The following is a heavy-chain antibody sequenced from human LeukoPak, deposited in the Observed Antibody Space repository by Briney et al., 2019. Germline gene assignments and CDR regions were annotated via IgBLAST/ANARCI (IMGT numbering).Heavy chain of an antibody. CDR3: ARVEMATIHY. Sequence: PSETLSLTCTVSGYSISSGYYWGWIRQPPGKGLEWIGSIYHSGSTYYNPSLKSRVTISVDTSKNQFSLKLSSVTAADTAVYYCARVEMATIHYWGQGTLVTVSS. CDR1: GYSISSGYY. J-gene: IGHJ4*02. V-gene: IGHV4-38-2*02. CDR2: IYHSGST. D-gene: IGHD5-24*01.